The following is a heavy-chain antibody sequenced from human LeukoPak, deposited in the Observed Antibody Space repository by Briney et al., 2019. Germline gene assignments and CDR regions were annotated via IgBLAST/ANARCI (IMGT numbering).Heavy chain of an antibody. CDR2: ISGSGGST. CDR1: GFTFSSYA. CDR3: AKAIYGSGSHPVDY. D-gene: IGHD3-10*01. V-gene: IGHV3-23*01. J-gene: IGHJ4*02. Sequence: GGSLRLSCAASGFTFSSYAMSWVRQAPGKGLEWGSAISGSGGSTYYADSVKGRFTISRDNSKNTLYLQMNSLRAEDTAVYYCAKAIYGSGSHPVDYWGQGTLVTVSS.